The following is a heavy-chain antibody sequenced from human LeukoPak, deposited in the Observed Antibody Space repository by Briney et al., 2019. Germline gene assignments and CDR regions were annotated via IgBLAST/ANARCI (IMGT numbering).Heavy chain of an antibody. CDR3: ARGLIIVWGSYRYFDY. V-gene: IGHV4-34*01. CDR2: INHSGST. J-gene: IGHJ4*02. Sequence: SETLSLTCAVYGGSFSGYYWSWFRQPPGKGLAWIGAINHSGSTNYNPYLKTRVTISVDTSKIQFSLKLSSVPASDTAVYYCARGLIIVWGSYRYFDYWGQGSLVTVSS. D-gene: IGHD3-16*02. CDR1: GGSFSGYY.